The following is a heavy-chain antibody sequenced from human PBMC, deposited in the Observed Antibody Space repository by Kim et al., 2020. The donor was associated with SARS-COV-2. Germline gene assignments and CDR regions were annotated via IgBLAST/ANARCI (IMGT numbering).Heavy chain of an antibody. Sequence: GGSLRLSCAASGFTFSSYWMSWVRQAPGKGLEWVANIKQDGSEKYYVDSVKGRFTISRDNAKNSLYLQMNSLRAEDTAVYYCARDGGNYIAAAGNYYYYGMDVWGQGTTVTVSS. CDR1: GFTFSSYW. D-gene: IGHD6-13*01. CDR3: ARDGGNYIAAAGNYYYYGMDV. CDR2: IKQDGSEK. J-gene: IGHJ6*02. V-gene: IGHV3-7*01.